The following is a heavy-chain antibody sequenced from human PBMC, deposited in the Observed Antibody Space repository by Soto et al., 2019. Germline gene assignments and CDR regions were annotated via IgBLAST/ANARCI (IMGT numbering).Heavy chain of an antibody. J-gene: IGHJ6*03. CDR3: ARETGSSSSYYYYYMDV. CDR2: MNPNSGNT. Sequence: ASVKVSCKASGYTFTSYDINWVRQATGQGLEWMGWMNPNSGNTGYAQKFQGRVTMTRNTSISTAYMELSSLRSEDTAVYYCARETGSSSSYYYYYMDVWGKGTTVTVSS. V-gene: IGHV1-8*01. D-gene: IGHD6-6*01. CDR1: GYTFTSYD.